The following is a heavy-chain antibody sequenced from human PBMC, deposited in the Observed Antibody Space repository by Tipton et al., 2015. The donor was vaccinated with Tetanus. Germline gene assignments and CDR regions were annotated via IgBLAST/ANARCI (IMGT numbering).Heavy chain of an antibody. V-gene: IGHV3-7*01. J-gene: IGHJ6*03. CDR3: ARDRGEDWTNFYYMDV. D-gene: IGHD3/OR15-3a*01. CDR2: INRDGSGK. CDR1: GFDFSAYW. Sequence: SLRLSCAATGFDFSAYWMNWVRQAPGKGLEWVANINRDGSGKYYVDSVKGRFTISRDEAKNSLYLQMSSLRVGDTAVYYCARDRGEDWTNFYYMDVWGKGATVTVSS.